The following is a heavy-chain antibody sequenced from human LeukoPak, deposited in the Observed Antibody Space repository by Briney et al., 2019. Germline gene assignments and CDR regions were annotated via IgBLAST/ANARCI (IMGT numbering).Heavy chain of an antibody. CDR3: ARVSGVAATGREYYFDY. CDR2: IYHSGST. J-gene: IGHJ4*02. D-gene: IGHD2-15*01. Sequence: SGTLSLTCAVSGGSISSSNWWSWVRQPPGKGLEWIGEIYHSGSTNYNPSLKSRVTISVDKSKNQFSLKLSSVTAADTAVYYCARVSGVAATGREYYFDYWGQGTLATVSS. V-gene: IGHV4-4*02. CDR1: GGSISSSNW.